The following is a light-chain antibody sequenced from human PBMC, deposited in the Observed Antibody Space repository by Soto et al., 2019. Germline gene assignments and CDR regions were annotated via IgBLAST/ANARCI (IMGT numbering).Light chain of an antibody. CDR2: EVS. V-gene: IGLV2-14*01. Sequence: QSALTQPASVSGSPGQSITISCTGTSSDVGGYNYVSWYQQHPGKAPKLMIYEVSNRPSGVSNRSSGSKSGNTASLTISGLQAEDEADYYCISYTSSSTLVVFGGGTKLTVL. CDR3: ISYTSSSTLVV. CDR1: SSDVGGYNY. J-gene: IGLJ2*01.